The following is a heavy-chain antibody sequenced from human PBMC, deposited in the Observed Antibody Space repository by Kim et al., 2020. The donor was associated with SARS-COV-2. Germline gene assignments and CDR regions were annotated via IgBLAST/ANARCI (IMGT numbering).Heavy chain of an antibody. J-gene: IGHJ5*02. Sequence: SETLSLTCTVSGGSISSSSYYWGWIRQPPGKGLEWIGSIYYSGSTYYNPSLKSRVTKSVDTSKNQFSLKLSSVTAADTAVYYCARPNYYGSGTNWFDPWGQGTLVTVSS. D-gene: IGHD3-10*01. CDR2: IYYSGST. V-gene: IGHV4-39*01. CDR1: GGSISSSSYY. CDR3: ARPNYYGSGTNWFDP.